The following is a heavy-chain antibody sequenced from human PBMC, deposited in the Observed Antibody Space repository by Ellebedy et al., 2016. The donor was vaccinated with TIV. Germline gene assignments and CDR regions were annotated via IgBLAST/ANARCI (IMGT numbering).Heavy chain of an antibody. D-gene: IGHD6-13*01. CDR2: ILPANSDI. J-gene: IGHJ5*02. CDR1: GYSFPSYW. Sequence: GESLKISCQVFGYSFPSYWVGWVRQMPGKGLEWMGIILPANSDIRYSPSFEGQVTISADKSISTAYLQWSSLKASDTAIYYCARTSGYSGNWGLDLWGQGTLVTVSS. V-gene: IGHV5-51*01. CDR3: ARTSGYSGNWGLDL.